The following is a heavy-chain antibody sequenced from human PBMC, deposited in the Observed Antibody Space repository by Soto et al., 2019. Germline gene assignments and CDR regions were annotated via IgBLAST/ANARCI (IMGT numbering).Heavy chain of an antibody. D-gene: IGHD6-19*01. CDR2: ISGSGGTI. J-gene: IGHJ4*02. Sequence: EVQVLESRGGLVQPGGSLRLSCVASGFTFSDFAMSWVRQAPGKGLEWVSSISGSGGTIYYADSVKGRFTISRDNSNNTLYLQMHSLRADDTAVYFCAKLRGSGWYFHYWGQGTLVAVSS. CDR1: GFTFSDFA. V-gene: IGHV3-23*01. CDR3: AKLRGSGWYFHY.